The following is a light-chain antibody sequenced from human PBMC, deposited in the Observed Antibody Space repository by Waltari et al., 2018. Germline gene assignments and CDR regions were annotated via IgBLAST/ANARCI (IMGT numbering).Light chain of an antibody. Sequence: QSVLTQAPSASVTPGQRVTISCSGTISNIGDNPVSWYQQFPGTAPKLLIYNADRRPSGGPDRFSGSKSVTSASLAIGGLQSADVATYFCAAWDDTLNGPVFGGGTKLTVL. CDR2: NAD. J-gene: IGLJ3*02. CDR1: ISNIGDNP. CDR3: AAWDDTLNGPV. V-gene: IGLV1-44*01.